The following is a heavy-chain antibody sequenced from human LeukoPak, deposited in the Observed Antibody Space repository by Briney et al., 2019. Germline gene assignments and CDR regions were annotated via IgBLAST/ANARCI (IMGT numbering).Heavy chain of an antibody. V-gene: IGHV3-30*18. Sequence: GGSLRLSCAASGFTFSSYGMHWVRQAPGKGLEWVAVISYDGSNKYYADSVKSRFTISRDNSKNTLYLQMNSLRAEDTAVYYCAKSPYCSSTSCSKGDYYMDVWGKGTTVTVSS. D-gene: IGHD2-2*01. J-gene: IGHJ6*03. CDR1: GFTFSSYG. CDR3: AKSPYCSSTSCSKGDYYMDV. CDR2: ISYDGSNK.